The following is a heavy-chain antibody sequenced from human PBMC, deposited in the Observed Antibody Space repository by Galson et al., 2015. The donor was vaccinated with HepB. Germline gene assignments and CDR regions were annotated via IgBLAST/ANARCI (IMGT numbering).Heavy chain of an antibody. D-gene: IGHD4-23*01. J-gene: IGHJ6*02. Sequence: SVKVSCKASGGTFSSYAISWVRQAPGQGLEWMGGVIPIFGTANYAQKFQGRVTITADESTSTAYMELSSLRSEDTAVYYCARLRGTRRGVTPNYYYGMDVWGQGTTVTVSS. CDR1: GGTFSSYA. CDR3: ARLRGTRRGVTPNYYYGMDV. V-gene: IGHV1-69*13. CDR2: VIPIFGTA.